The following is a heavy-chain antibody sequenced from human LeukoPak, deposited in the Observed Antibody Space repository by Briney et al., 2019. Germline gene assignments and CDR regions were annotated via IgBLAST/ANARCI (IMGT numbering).Heavy chain of an antibody. CDR2: ISSSSSTI. V-gene: IGHV3-48*01. CDR1: GFTFSSYS. Sequence: GGSLRLSCAASGFTFSSYSMNWVRQAPGKGLEWVSYISSSSSTIYYADSVKGRFTISRDNAKNSLYLQMNSLRAEDTAVYYCARDTLYYYDSSGPDWGQGTLVTVSS. D-gene: IGHD3-22*01. CDR3: ARDTLYYYDSSGPD. J-gene: IGHJ4*02.